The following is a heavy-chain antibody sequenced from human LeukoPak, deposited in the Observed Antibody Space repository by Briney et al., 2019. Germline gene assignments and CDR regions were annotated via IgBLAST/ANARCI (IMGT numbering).Heavy chain of an antibody. CDR3: ARGVKYPRVDY. J-gene: IGHJ4*02. Sequence: SSQTLSLTCAVSGGSISSGGYYWSWIRQPPGKGLEWIGYIYYSGSTNYNPSLKSRVTTSVDTSKNQFSLKLSSVTAADTAVYYCARGVKYPRVDYWGQGTLVTVSS. CDR2: IYYSGST. V-gene: IGHV4-61*08. CDR1: GGSISSGGYY. D-gene: IGHD2/OR15-2a*01.